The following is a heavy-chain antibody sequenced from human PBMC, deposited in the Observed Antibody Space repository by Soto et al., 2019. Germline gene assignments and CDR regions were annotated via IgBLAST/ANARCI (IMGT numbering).Heavy chain of an antibody. J-gene: IGHJ3*02. CDR1: AGSISSYY. V-gene: IGHV4-59*08. CDR2: IYYSGST. CDR3: ARHRITGSYYDAFDI. Sequence: PSETLSLTCTVSAGSISSYYWSWIRQPPGRGLEWIGYIYYSGSTNYNPSLKSRVTISVDTSKNQFSLKLSSVTAADTAVYYCARHRITGSYYDAFDIWGQGTMVTVSS. D-gene: IGHD1-26*01.